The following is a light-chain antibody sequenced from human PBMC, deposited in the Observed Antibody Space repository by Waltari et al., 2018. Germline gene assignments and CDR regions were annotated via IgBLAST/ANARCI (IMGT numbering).Light chain of an antibody. CDR2: DNS. CDR1: DIGTKS. J-gene: IGLJ2*01. CDR3: QVWDTRSDHLI. V-gene: IGLV3-21*03. Sequence: SYVLTQPPSVSVAPGKTARITCGGNDIGTKSVHWYQQEPGQAPVLVVHDNSDRPSGIPDRFSGSNSGDTATLTISRVEAGDEADYYCQVWDTRSDHLIFGGGTK.